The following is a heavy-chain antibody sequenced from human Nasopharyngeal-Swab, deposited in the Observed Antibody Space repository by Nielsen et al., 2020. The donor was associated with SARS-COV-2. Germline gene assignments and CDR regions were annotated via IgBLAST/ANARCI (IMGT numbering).Heavy chain of an antibody. Sequence: GESLKISCAASGFTFSSYGMHWVRQAPGKGLEWVAFIRFDGTDNYYADSVKGRFIGSRDNSKNTLYLQMNSLRAEDTAVYYCAKEQGSSAWYWYFQHWGQGTLVTVSS. V-gene: IGHV3-30*02. CDR1: GFTFSSYG. CDR2: IRFDGTDN. J-gene: IGHJ1*01. D-gene: IGHD6-19*01. CDR3: AKEQGSSAWYWYFQH.